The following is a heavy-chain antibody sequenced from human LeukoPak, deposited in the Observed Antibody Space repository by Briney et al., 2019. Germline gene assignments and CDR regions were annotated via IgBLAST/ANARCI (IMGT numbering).Heavy chain of an antibody. CDR1: GDSISSVSNS. J-gene: IGHJ4*02. CDR2: IYYSGTT. V-gene: IGHV4-30-4*07. D-gene: IGHD6-13*01. Sequence: SQTLSLTCAVSGDSISSVSNSWNWIRQPPGKGLEWIGYIYYSGTTYYNPSLKSRVNILIDPSKKQFSLKLSSVSAADTAVYYCARSGTYQHSSSYDYWGQGTLVTVSS. CDR3: ARSGTYQHSSSYDY.